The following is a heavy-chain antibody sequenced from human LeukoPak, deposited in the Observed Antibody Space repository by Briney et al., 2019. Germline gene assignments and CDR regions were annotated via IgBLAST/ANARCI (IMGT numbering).Heavy chain of an antibody. Sequence: PGGSLRLSCAASGFTFSSYSMNWVRQAPGKGLEWVSSISSSSNYIYYADSAKGRFTISRDNAKNSLYLQMNSLRAEDTAVYYCARAAYDFWSGYYDGPHYYYYMDVWGKGTTVTVSS. CDR3: ARAAYDFWSGYYDGPHYYYYMDV. CDR2: ISSSSNYI. V-gene: IGHV3-21*01. CDR1: GFTFSSYS. J-gene: IGHJ6*03. D-gene: IGHD3-3*01.